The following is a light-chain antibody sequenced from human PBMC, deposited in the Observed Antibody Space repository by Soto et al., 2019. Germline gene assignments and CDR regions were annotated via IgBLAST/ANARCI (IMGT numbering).Light chain of an antibody. CDR3: QQYGRSPWT. J-gene: IGKJ1*01. CDR1: RSLSSDY. V-gene: IGKV3-20*01. CDR2: HAS. Sequence: IVLMQSPDTLSLSPGERATLSCRASRSLSSDYLAWYQQKPGQAPRLLFYHASRRATGTPDRFSVSGSGTDFTLTISRLEPEDFAVYYCQQYGRSPWTFGQGTKVDIK.